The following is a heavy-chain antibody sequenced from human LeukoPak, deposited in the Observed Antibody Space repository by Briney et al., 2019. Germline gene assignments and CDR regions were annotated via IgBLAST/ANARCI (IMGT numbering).Heavy chain of an antibody. CDR1: GXTFSNAW. V-gene: IGHV3-15*01. CDR2: IKSKTDEGTT. J-gene: IGHJ4*02. Sequence: SGGSLRLSCAASGXTFSNAWMSWVRQSPGKGLQWVGRIKSKTDEGTTDYAAPVKGRFTISRDDSKNTLYLQMNSLKTEDTAVYYCTTESGGGPRYWGQGTLVTVSS. D-gene: IGHD2-15*01. CDR3: TTESGGGPRY.